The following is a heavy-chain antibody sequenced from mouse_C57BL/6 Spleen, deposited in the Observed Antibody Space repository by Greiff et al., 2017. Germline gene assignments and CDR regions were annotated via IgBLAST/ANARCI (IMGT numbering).Heavy chain of an antibody. CDR1: GYTFTSYW. J-gene: IGHJ2*01. D-gene: IGHD2-4*01. V-gene: IGHV1-53*01. Sequence: VKLQQPGTELVKPGASVKLSCKASGYTFTSYWMHWVKQRPGQGLEWIGNINPSNGGTNYNEKFKSKATLTVDKSSSTAYMQLSSLTSEDSAVYDCARGGYYDYGLDYWGQGTTLTVSS. CDR2: INPSNGGT. CDR3: ARGGYYDYGLDY.